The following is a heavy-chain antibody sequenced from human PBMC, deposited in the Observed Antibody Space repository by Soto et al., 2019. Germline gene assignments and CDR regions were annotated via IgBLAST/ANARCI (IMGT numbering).Heavy chain of an antibody. D-gene: IGHD5-18*01. Sequence: QVQLVESGGGVVQPGRSLRLSCAASGFTFSSYAMHWVRQAPGKGLEWVAVISYDGSNKYYADSVKGRFTISRDNSKNTLYLQMNSLRAEDTAVYYCARVRALRFLEVVGYSYDDAFDIWGQGTMVTVSS. J-gene: IGHJ3*02. CDR2: ISYDGSNK. CDR1: GFTFSSYA. V-gene: IGHV3-30-3*01. CDR3: ARVRALRFLEVVGYSYDDAFDI.